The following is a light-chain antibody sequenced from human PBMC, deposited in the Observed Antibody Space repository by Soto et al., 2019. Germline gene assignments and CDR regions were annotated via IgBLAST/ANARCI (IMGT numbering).Light chain of an antibody. Sequence: EIVMTQSPGTLSVSPGERSTLSCSASQSVSSSYLAWYQQKPGQAPSLLIYGASRRATGIPDRFSGSGSGTDFTLTISRLEPEDFAVYYCQQYDSSPITFGQGTRLEIK. V-gene: IGKV3-20*01. CDR3: QQYDSSPIT. J-gene: IGKJ5*01. CDR1: QSVSSSY. CDR2: GAS.